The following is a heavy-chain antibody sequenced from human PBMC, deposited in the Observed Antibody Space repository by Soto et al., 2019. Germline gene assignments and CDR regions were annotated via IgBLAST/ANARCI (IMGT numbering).Heavy chain of an antibody. CDR1: GYTFTSYY. V-gene: IGHV1-46*01. Sequence: QVQLVQSGAEVKKPGASVKVSCKASGYTFTSYYMHWVRQAPGQGLEWMGIINPSGGSTSYAQKFQGXXTXTXXTSTSTVYMELSSLRSEDTAVYYCARGGGHDYGGLWGQGTLVTVSS. J-gene: IGHJ4*02. CDR2: INPSGGST. D-gene: IGHD4-17*01. CDR3: ARGGGHDYGGL.